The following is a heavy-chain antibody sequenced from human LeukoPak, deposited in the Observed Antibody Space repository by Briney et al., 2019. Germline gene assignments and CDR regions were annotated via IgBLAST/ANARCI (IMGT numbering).Heavy chain of an antibody. J-gene: IGHJ3*02. CDR1: GGSITSYY. D-gene: IGHD2-15*01. CDR3: AREGVVVVAATGAFDI. CDR2: IYYSGTT. Sequence: SETLSLTCTVSGGSITSYYWSWIRQPPGKGLEWIGYIYYSGTTNYNPSLKSRVTISVDTSKNQFSLKLSSVTVADTAVYYCAREGVVVVAATGAFDIWGQGTMVTVSS. V-gene: IGHV4-59*01.